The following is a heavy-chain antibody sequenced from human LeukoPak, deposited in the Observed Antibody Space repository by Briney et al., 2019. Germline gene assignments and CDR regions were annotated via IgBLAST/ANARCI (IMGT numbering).Heavy chain of an antibody. V-gene: IGHV3-23*01. CDR2: ISGSGGST. CDR1: GFTFSSYA. D-gene: IGHD3-22*01. CDR3: AKCATMIVVVSPLDY. Sequence: PGGSPRLSCAASGFTFSSYAMSWVRQAPGKGLEWASAISGSGGSTYYADSVKGRFTISRDNSKNTLYLQMNSLRAEDTAVYYCAKCATMIVVVSPLDYWGQGTLVTVSS. J-gene: IGHJ4*02.